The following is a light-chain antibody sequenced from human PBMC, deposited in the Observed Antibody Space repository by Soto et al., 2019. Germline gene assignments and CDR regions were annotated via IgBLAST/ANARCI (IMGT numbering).Light chain of an antibody. CDR1: QSLRSN. Sequence: EIVMTQFPATLSVSPGERATLSCRASQSLRSNIAWYQQKPGQAPMLLIYDSFTSATGIPARFSGSGSGTEFTLTISSLQSEDFAVYYCQQYNNWPRTFGQGTKVEIK. V-gene: IGKV3-15*01. J-gene: IGKJ1*01. CDR3: QQYNNWPRT. CDR2: DSF.